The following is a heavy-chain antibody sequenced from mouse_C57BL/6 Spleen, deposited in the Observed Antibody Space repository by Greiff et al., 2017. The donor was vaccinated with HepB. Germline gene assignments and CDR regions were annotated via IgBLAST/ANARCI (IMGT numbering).Heavy chain of an antibody. J-gene: IGHJ1*03. D-gene: IGHD1-1*01. CDR1: GYTFTSYW. Sequence: QVQLQQPGAELVRPGSSVKLSCKASGYTFTSYWMHWVKQRPIQGLEWIGNIDPSDSETYYNQKFKDKATLTVDKSSSTAYMQLSSLTSEDSAVYCYARGPCYGSSNWYFGVWGTGTTVTVSS. V-gene: IGHV1-52*01. CDR2: IDPSDSET. CDR3: ARGPCYGSSNWYFGV.